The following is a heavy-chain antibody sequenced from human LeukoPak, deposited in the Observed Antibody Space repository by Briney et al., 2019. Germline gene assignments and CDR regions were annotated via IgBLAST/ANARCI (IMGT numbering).Heavy chain of an antibody. J-gene: IGHJ4*02. CDR3: ARGARQQLVRAHFDY. D-gene: IGHD6-13*01. Sequence: GGSLRLSCAASGFTFSSYAMHWVRQAPGKGLEWVAVMSYDGSISYYADSVKGQFSISRDNSKNTLYLQMNSLRSEDTAVYYCARGARQQLVRAHFDYWGQGTLVTVSS. CDR1: GFTFSSYA. CDR2: MSYDGSIS. V-gene: IGHV3-30*04.